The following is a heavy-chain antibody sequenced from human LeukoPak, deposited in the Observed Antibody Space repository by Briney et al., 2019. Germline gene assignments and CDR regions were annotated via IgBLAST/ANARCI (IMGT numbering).Heavy chain of an antibody. J-gene: IGHJ4*02. CDR2: INPNSGGT. V-gene: IGHV1-2*02. CDR1: GYTFTGYY. CDR3: ARAPAPIKYNLDY. D-gene: IGHD1-14*01. Sequence: ASVKVSCKASGYTFTGYYMHWVRQAPGQGLEWMGWINPNSGGTNYAQKFQGRVTMTRDTSISAAYMELSSLTSDDTAVYYCARAPAPIKYNLDYWGQGTLVTVSS.